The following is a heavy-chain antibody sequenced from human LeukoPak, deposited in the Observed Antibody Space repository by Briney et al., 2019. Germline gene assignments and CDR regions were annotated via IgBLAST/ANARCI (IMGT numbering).Heavy chain of an antibody. V-gene: IGHV3-11*01. Sequence: TAGSLRLSCAASGFTFSDYYMTWIRQAPGKGLEWVSYISASATTIYYADSVKGRFTISRDNAKNSLYLQMNSLRAEDTAVYYCARLRGASGRYDAFNIWGQGTMVTVSS. CDR1: GFTFSDYY. CDR2: ISASATTI. CDR3: ARLRGASGRYDAFNI. J-gene: IGHJ3*02. D-gene: IGHD3-10*01.